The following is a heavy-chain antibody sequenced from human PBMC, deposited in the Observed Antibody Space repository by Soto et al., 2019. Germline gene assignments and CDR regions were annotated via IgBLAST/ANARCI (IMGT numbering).Heavy chain of an antibody. CDR2: IYYSGST. D-gene: IGHD3-22*01. CDR1: GGSISSYY. CDR3: ARVVYDSRGYYTLNFDY. J-gene: IGHJ4*02. V-gene: IGHV4-59*01. Sequence: PSETLSLTCTVSGGSISSYYWSWIRQPPGKGLEWIGYIYYSGSTNYNPSLKSRVTISVDTSENQFSLKLSSVTAADTAVYYCARVVYDSRGYYTLNFDYWGQGTLVTVSS.